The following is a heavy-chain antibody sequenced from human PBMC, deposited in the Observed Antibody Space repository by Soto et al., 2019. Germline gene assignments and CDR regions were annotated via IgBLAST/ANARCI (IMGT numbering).Heavy chain of an antibody. Sequence: VQLVQSGSEVKKPGASVKVSCKTSGYTFTNYGVSWVRQAPGQGLEWMGWINIYNGNTNYAQRFQGRVTMTADTSTRTASMDLRNLRFNDVADYFSARMDRTAAGARWFSGGKGPLFTVSS. J-gene: IGHJ1*01. CDR1: GYTFTNYG. CDR2: INIYNGNT. CDR3: ARMDRTAAGARWFS. V-gene: IGHV1-18*03. D-gene: IGHD6-25*01.